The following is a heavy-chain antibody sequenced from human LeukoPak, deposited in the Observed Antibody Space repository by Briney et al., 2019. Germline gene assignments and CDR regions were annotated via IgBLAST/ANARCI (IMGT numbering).Heavy chain of an antibody. CDR3: ARRYVAARHFDY. CDR2: INHSGST. V-gene: IGHV4-34*01. CDR1: GGSFSGYY. J-gene: IGHJ4*02. D-gene: IGHD6-6*01. Sequence: SETLSLTCAVYGGSFSGYYWSWIRQPPGKGLEWIGEINHSGSTNYNPSLKSRVTISVATSKNQFSLKLSSVTAADTAVYYCARRYVAARHFDYWGQGTLVTVSS.